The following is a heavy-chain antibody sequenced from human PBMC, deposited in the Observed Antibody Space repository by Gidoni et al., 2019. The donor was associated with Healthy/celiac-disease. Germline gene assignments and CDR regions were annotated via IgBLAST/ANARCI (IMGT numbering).Heavy chain of an antibody. CDR1: GFTFSSYS. CDR2: ISSSSSYI. Sequence: EVQLVESGGGLVKPGGSLRLSCAASGFTFSSYSMNWVRPAPGKGLAWVSSISSSSSYIYYADSVKGRFTISRDNAKNSLYLQMNSLRAEDTAVYYCARDLGPGEGYYDSSGYSTYYFDYWGQGTLVTVSS. CDR3: ARDLGPGEGYYDSSGYSTYYFDY. J-gene: IGHJ4*02. D-gene: IGHD3-22*01. V-gene: IGHV3-21*01.